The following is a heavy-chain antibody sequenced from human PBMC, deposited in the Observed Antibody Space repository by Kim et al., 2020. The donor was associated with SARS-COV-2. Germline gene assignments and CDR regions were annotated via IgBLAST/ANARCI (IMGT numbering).Heavy chain of an antibody. CDR3: VRGTWGDVNDY. CDR2: NT. D-gene: IGHD3-16*01. Sequence: NTNYVKKFQDRVTMSTDSSTRTAYMELRRLKPDDTAVYYCVRGTWGDVNDYWGQGTLVTVSS. J-gene: IGHJ4*02. V-gene: IGHV1-18*01.